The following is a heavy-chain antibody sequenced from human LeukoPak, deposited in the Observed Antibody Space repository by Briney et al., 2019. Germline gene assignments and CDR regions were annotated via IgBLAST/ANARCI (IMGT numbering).Heavy chain of an antibody. Sequence: PGGSLRLSCAASGFTFSAYWMHWVRQAPGKGLEWVAVISYDGSNKYYADSVKGRFTISRDNSKNTLYLQMNSLRAEDTAVYYCAKDRAAAGPDHYYYYMDVWGKGTTVTVSS. D-gene: IGHD6-13*01. V-gene: IGHV3-30*18. CDR2: ISYDGSNK. CDR3: AKDRAAAGPDHYYYYMDV. J-gene: IGHJ6*03. CDR1: GFTFSAYW.